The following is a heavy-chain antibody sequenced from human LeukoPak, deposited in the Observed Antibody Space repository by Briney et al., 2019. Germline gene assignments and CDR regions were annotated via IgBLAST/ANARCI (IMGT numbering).Heavy chain of an antibody. J-gene: IGHJ4*02. V-gene: IGHV4-39*01. CDR1: GGSINSSSYY. CDR2: IYFSGST. Sequence: SQTLSLTCTVAGGSINSSSYYWGWIRQPPGKGLEWIGSIYFSGSTYYNPSLKSRVTISVDTSKNQFSLKPSSVTAADTAVYYCASQYFLILSLYYFDYWGQGTLVTVSS. D-gene: IGHD3-10*02. CDR3: ASQYFLILSLYYFDY.